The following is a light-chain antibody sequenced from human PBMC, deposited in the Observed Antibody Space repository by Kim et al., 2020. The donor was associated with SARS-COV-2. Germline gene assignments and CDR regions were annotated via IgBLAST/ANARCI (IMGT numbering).Light chain of an antibody. CDR1: QGISSY. J-gene: IGKJ2*01. CDR2: AAS. V-gene: IGKV1-8*01. CDR3: QHYYNFPYT. Sequence: AIRMTQSPSSFSASTGDRITITCRASQGISSYVAWYQQKPGKAPKLLIYAASTLQSGVPSRFSGSGYGTDFTLTISCLQSEDYATYYCQHYYNFPYTFGQGTKLEI.